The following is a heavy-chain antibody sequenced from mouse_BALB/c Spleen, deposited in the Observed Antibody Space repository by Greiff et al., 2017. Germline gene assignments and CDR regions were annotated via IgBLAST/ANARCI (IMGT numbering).Heavy chain of an antibody. CDR1: GFTFSSFG. V-gene: IGHV5-17*02. D-gene: IGHD2-14*01. CDR2: ISSGSSTI. J-gene: IGHJ4*01. Sequence: EVKVVESGGGLVQPGGSRKLSCAASGFTFSSFGMHWVRQAPEKGLEWVAYISSGSSTIYYADTVKGRFTISRDNPKNTLFLQMTSLRSEDTAMYYCAREGRYDDGGDYWGQGTSVTVSS. CDR3: AREGRYDDGGDY.